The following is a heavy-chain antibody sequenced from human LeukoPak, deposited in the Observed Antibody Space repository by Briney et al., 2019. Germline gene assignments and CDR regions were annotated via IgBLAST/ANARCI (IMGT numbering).Heavy chain of an antibody. CDR2: IGASSSYT. CDR1: GIPFSDYY. V-gene: IGHV3-11*03. CDR3: AAGTAADY. J-gene: IGHJ4*02. Sequence: GSLRLSCVVSGIPFSDYYMNWIRQTPGKGLEWISYIGASSSYTDYADSVKGRFTISRDNAQNALFLQMNRLRVEDTAVYYCAAGTAADYWGQGTLVTVSS. D-gene: IGHD6-13*01.